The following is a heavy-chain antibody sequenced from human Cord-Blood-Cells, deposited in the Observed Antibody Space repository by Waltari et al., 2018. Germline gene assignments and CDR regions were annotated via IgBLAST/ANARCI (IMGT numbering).Heavy chain of an antibody. CDR2: IKSKTDGGKT. Sequence: EVQLVESGGGLVKPGGSLRLSCAASGFTFSNAWMSWVRQAPGQGLEWVGRIKSKTDGGKTDYAAPVKGRFTISRDESKNTLYLQMNSLKTEDTAVYYCTTSYWLYYDFWSGYYAFDIWGQGTMVTVSS. J-gene: IGHJ3*02. V-gene: IGHV3-15*01. CDR3: TTSYWLYYDFWSGYYAFDI. D-gene: IGHD3-3*01. CDR1: GFTFSNAW.